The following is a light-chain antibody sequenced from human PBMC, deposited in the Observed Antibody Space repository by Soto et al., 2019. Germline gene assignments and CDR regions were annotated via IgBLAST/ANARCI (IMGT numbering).Light chain of an antibody. CDR1: QSISTW. CDR3: QQYNFYSRT. V-gene: IGKV1-5*03. J-gene: IGKJ1*01. Sequence: DSQMTQSPSTLSASVGDTVTITCRASQSISTWLAWYQQKPGKVPKLLIYKASSLQSGVPSRFSGIGSGTEFTLTISSLQPDDFATYYCQQYNFYSRTFGQGTKVEIK. CDR2: KAS.